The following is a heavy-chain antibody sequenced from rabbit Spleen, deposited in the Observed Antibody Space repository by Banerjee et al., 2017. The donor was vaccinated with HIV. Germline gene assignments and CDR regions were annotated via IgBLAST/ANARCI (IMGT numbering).Heavy chain of an antibody. CDR3: ARGSAAMTLVITGFYFNL. D-gene: IGHD2-1*01. J-gene: IGHJ4*01. CDR2: INAITGRA. CDR1: GFDFSDKAV. Sequence: QEQLVESGGGLVQPEGSLTLTCKASGFDFSDKAVMCWVRQAPGKGLQWIACINAITGRAVYATWAEGRFTFSKTSSPTVTLQMTSLTAADTATYFCARGSAAMTLVITGFYFNLWGQGTLVTVS. V-gene: IGHV1S45*01.